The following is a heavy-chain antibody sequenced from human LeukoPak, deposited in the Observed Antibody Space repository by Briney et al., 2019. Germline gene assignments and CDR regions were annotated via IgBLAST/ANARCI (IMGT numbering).Heavy chain of an antibody. CDR3: ARGYGDYRTFDY. J-gene: IGHJ4*02. CDR1: GGIFSRST. V-gene: IGHV1-69*10. D-gene: IGHD4-17*01. CDR2: IIPALAVA. Sequence: SVKVSCKASGGIFSRSTFNWVRQAPGQGLEWMGGIIPALAVADYAQNFQGRVTLTADESTSTAYMELSSLRSEDTAVYFCARGYGDYRTFDYWGQGTLVTVSS.